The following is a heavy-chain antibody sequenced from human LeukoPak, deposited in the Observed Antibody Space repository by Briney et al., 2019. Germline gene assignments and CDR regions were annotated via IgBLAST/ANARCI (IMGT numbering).Heavy chain of an antibody. CDR1: GFTFSSYW. CDR2: INSDGSST. V-gene: IGHV3-74*01. J-gene: IGHJ5*02. D-gene: IGHD3-10*01. Sequence: GGSLRLSCAASGFTFSSYWMHWVRQAPGKGLVWVSRINSDGSSTSYADSVKGRFTISRDNAKNTLYPQMNSLRAEDTAVYYCATPQNLIHYYGSGSYPSWFDPWGQGTLVTVSS. CDR3: ATPQNLIHYYGSGSYPSWFDP.